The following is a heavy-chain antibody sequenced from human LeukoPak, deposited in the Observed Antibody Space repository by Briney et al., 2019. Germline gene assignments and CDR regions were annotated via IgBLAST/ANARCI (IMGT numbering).Heavy chain of an antibody. CDR2: IYYSGST. Sequence: PSETLSLTCTVSGGSINSTSYYWGWIRQPPGKGLEWIGYIYYSGSTNYNPSLKSRVTISVDTSKNQFSLKLSSVTAADTAVYYCARGADSSGYYSIFYFDYWGQGTLVTASS. CDR1: GGSINSTSYY. D-gene: IGHD3-22*01. CDR3: ARGADSSGYYSIFYFDY. V-gene: IGHV4-61*05. J-gene: IGHJ4*02.